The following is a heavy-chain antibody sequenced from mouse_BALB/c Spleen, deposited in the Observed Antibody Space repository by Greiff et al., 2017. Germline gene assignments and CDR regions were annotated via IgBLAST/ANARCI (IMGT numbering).Heavy chain of an antibody. CDR1: GYSITSGYY. V-gene: IGHV3-6*02. J-gene: IGHJ3*01. Sequence: EVKLMESGPGLVKPSQSLSLTCSVTGYSITSGYYWNWIRQFPGNKLEWMGYISYDGSNIYNPSLKNRISITRDTSKNQFFLKLNSVTTEDTATYYCARESSYGNYFAYWGQGTLVTVSA. D-gene: IGHD2-1*01. CDR3: ARESSYGNYFAY. CDR2: ISYDGSN.